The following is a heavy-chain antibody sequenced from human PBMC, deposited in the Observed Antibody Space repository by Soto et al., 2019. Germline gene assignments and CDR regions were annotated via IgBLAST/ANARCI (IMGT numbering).Heavy chain of an antibody. CDR3: ARVSMVRGVIIREPDYYYYGMDV. J-gene: IGHJ6*02. Sequence: SVKVSCKPSGGTFSSYAISWVRQAPGQGLEWMGGIIPILGTANYAQKFQGRVTITADESTSTAYMELSSLRSEDTAVYYCARVSMVRGVIIREPDYYYYGMDVWGQGTTVTVSS. CDR1: GGTFSSYA. CDR2: IIPILGTA. V-gene: IGHV1-69*13. D-gene: IGHD3-10*01.